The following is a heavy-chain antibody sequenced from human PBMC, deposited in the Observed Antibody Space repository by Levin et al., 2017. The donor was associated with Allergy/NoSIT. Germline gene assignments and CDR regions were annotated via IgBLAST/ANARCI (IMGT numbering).Heavy chain of an antibody. J-gene: IGHJ3*02. CDR2: ISYDGSNK. V-gene: IGHV3-30*18. D-gene: IGHD3-22*01. CDR3: AKDPYYDSSGYDPEDAFDS. Sequence: GGSLRLSCAASGFTFSSYGMHWVRQAPGKGLEWVAVISYDGSNKYYADSVKGRFTISRDNSKNTLYLQMNSLRAEDTAVYYCAKDPYYDSSGYDPEDAFDSWGQGTMVTVSS. CDR1: GFTFSSYG.